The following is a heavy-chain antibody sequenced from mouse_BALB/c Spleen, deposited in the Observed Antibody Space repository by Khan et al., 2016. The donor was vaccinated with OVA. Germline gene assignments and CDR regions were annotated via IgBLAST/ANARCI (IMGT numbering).Heavy chain of an antibody. CDR1: GYKFSNYW. J-gene: IGHJ3*01. CDR2: ILPGSGST. CDR3: ARSYYAD. Sequence: QVQLKESGTELMKPGASVKISCKASGYKFSNYWIEWVKQRPGHGLEWIGEILPGSGSTKYNVKFKGKATFTADTSSSTAFMQLSSLTSEDSAVYYCARSYYADCAQGTLVTVSA. V-gene: IGHV1-9*01. D-gene: IGHD2-10*01.